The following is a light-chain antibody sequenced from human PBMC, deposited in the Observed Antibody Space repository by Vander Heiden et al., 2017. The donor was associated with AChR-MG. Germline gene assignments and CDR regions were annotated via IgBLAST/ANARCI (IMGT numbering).Light chain of an antibody. CDR1: SSNSGRNT. CDR3: EAWDDIVVGPV. V-gene: IGLV1-44*01. J-gene: IGLJ2*01. Sequence: SVLTQPPSASGTPGQRLTISCSGGSSNSGRNTVNWYQHLTGTAPKRLIYSNNPRPSGVPDRLSGSKSGTSASLAISGLQSEDEADYYCEAWDDIVVGPVFGGGTKLTVL. CDR2: SNN.